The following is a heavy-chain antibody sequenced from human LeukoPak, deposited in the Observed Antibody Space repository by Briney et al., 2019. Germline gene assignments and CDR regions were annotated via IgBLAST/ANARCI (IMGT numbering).Heavy chain of an antibody. D-gene: IGHD1-26*01. Sequence: GGSLRLSCAASGFTFSSYWMHWVRQAPGKGLVWVSRVNSDGSSTNYADSVKGRFTISRDNSKNTLYLQMNSLRAEDTAVYYCARDPRYSGSSADYWGQGTLVTVSS. V-gene: IGHV3-74*01. J-gene: IGHJ4*02. CDR2: VNSDGSST. CDR3: ARDPRYSGSSADY. CDR1: GFTFSSYW.